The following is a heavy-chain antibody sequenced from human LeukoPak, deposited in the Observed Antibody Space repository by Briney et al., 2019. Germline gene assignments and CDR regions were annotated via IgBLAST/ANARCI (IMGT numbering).Heavy chain of an antibody. CDR2: INPSGGST. D-gene: IGHD3-10*01. J-gene: IGHJ6*03. Sequence: ASVKVSCKASGYTFTTYYIHWVRQAPGQGLEWMGLINPSGGSTNYAQKFQGRVTMTRDTSTSTVYMELSSLRSEDTAVYYCARGPRITLIRGGQWYYYMDVWGKGTTVTIS. V-gene: IGHV1-46*01. CDR1: GYTFTTYY. CDR3: ARGPRITLIRGGQWYYYMDV.